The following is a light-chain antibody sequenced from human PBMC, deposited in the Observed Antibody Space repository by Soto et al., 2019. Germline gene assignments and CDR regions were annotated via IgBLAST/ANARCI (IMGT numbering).Light chain of an antibody. Sequence: EIVMTQSPATLSVSPGERATLSCRASQSVSSDLAWYHQKPGQAPRLLIYGASTRATGIPARFSGSGSGTEFTLTINSLQSEDFAVYSCQQYNTWPRTFGQGTKVDNK. CDR1: QSVSSD. V-gene: IGKV3-15*01. J-gene: IGKJ1*01. CDR3: QQYNTWPRT. CDR2: GAS.